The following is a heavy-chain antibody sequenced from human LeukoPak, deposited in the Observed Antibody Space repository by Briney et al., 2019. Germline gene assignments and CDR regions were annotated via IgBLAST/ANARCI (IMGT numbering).Heavy chain of an antibody. CDR2: IYSVAST. D-gene: IGHD3-22*01. CDR3: ARIHSRGREVMN. CDR1: EITVGGDY. V-gene: IGHV3-53*01. Sequence: GGSLRLSCAASEITVGGDYMSWVRQAPGKRLEWVSLIYSVASTYYADSVKGRFTISRDDSKNMVYLQMNSLRPEDTAIYFCARIHSRGREVMNWGQGTLVIVSS. J-gene: IGHJ4*02.